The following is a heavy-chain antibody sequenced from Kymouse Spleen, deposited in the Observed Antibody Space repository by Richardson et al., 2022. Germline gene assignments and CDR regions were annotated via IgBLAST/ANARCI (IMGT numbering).Heavy chain of an antibody. Sequence: EVQLVESGGGLVKPGGSLRLSCAASGFTFSNAWMSWVRQAPGKGLEWVGRIKSKTDGGTTDYAAPVKGRFTISRDDSKNTLYLQMNSLKTEDTAVYYCTTDLDSSSSGYFDYWGQGTLVTVSS. CDR2: IKSKTDGGTT. V-gene: IGHV3-15*01. CDR1: GFTFSNAW. J-gene: IGHJ4*02. D-gene: IGHD6-6*01. CDR3: TTDLDSSSSGYFDY.